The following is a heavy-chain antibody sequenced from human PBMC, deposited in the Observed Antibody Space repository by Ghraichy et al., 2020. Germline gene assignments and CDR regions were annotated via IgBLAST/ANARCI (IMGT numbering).Heavy chain of an antibody. CDR1: GFTFSSYG. CDR3: ARGGSIVVPHRVAFDI. Sequence: GGSLRLSCAASGFTFSSYGMHWVRQAPGKGLEWVAVIWYDGSNKYYADSVKGRFTISRDNSKNTLYLQMNSLRAEDTAVYYCARGGSIVVPHRVAFDIWGQGTMVTVSS. D-gene: IGHD3-22*01. J-gene: IGHJ3*02. V-gene: IGHV3-33*01. CDR2: IWYDGSNK.